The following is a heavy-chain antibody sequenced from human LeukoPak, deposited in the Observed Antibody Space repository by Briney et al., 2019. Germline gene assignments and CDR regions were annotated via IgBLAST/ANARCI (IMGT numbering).Heavy chain of an antibody. CDR2: IYTSGST. V-gene: IGHV4-61*02. Sequence: PSETLSLTCTVSGGSISSGSYYWSWIRQPAGKGLEWIGRIYTSGSTNYNPSLKSRVTISIDTSKNQFSLKLSSVTAADTAVYYCARVRSRIQYAFDIWGQGTMVTVSS. CDR1: GGSISSGSYY. CDR3: ARVRSRIQYAFDI. J-gene: IGHJ3*02. D-gene: IGHD5-18*01.